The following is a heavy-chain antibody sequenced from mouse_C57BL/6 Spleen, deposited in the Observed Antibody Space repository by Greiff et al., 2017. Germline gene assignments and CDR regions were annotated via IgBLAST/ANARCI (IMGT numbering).Heavy chain of an antibody. J-gene: IGHJ1*03. CDR1: GYTFTSYW. CDR2: IHPNSGST. CDR3: ARSPYYYGSSYGYFDV. Sequence: VQLLQPGAELVKPGASVKLSCKASGYTFTSYWMHWVKQRPGQGLEWIGMIHPNSGSTNYNEKFKSKATLTVDKSSSTAYMQLSSLTSEDSAVYYCARSPYYYGSSYGYFDVWGTGTTVTVSS. V-gene: IGHV1-64*01. D-gene: IGHD1-1*01.